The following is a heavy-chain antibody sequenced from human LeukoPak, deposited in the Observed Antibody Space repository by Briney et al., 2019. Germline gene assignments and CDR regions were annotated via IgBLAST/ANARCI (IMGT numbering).Heavy chain of an antibody. CDR2: IYHSGTT. CDR3: ARHLLRDPLRY. V-gene: IGHV4-38-2*01. J-gene: IGHJ4*02. CDR1: GYSISSGYY. Sequence: PSETLSLTCAVSGYSISSGYYWGWIRQPPGKGLEWIGSIYHSGTTYYNPSLRSRVTISVDTSKNQFSLRLNSVTAADTAVYSCARHLLRDPLRYWSQGTLVTVSS.